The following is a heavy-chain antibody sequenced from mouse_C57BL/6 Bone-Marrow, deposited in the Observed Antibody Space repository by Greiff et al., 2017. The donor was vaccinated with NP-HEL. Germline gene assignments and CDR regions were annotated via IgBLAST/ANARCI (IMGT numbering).Heavy chain of an antibody. J-gene: IGHJ4*01. V-gene: IGHV1-72*01. CDR3: ARSPWAMDY. Sequence: QVHVKQPGAELVKPGASVKLSCKASGYTFTSYWMHWVKQRPGRGLEWIGSIDPNSGGTKYNEKFKSKATLTVDKPSSTAYMQLSSLTSEDSAVFYCARSPWAMDYWGQGTSVTVSS. CDR1: GYTFTSYW. CDR2: IDPNSGGT.